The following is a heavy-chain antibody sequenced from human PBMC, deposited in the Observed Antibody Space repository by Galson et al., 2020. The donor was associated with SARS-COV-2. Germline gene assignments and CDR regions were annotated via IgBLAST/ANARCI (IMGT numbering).Heavy chain of an antibody. V-gene: IGHV4-59*01. J-gene: IGHJ4*02. Sequence: SETLSLTCTVSGDSINNYYWTWIRQPPGKGLEWIGNIYYSGNTNYNPSLMSRVTISLDTSKNQFSLKLTSVTSADTALYYCATLRNDLEYWGQGTLVTVSS. CDR1: GDSINNYY. CDR2: IYYSGNT. CDR3: ATLRNDLEY. D-gene: IGHD3-16*01.